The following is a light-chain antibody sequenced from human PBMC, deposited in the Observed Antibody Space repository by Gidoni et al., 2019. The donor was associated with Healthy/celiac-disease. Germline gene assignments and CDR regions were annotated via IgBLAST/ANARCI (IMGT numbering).Light chain of an antibody. J-gene: IGKJ1*01. CDR3: QQYGSSPWT. V-gene: IGKV3-20*01. CDR1: QSVSSSY. Sequence: EFVFTHSPGTLSLSTGERATLSCRASQSVSSSYLAWYQQKPGQAPRLLIYGASSRATGIPDRFSGSGSGTDFTLTSSRLEPEDFAVYYCQQYGSSPWTFGQGTKVEIK. CDR2: GAS.